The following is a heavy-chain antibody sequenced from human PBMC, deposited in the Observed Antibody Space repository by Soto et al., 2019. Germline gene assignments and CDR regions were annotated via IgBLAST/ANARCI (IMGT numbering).Heavy chain of an antibody. CDR2: ISSSSIYL. D-gene: IGHD5-12*01. J-gene: IGHJ3*02. V-gene: IGHV3-21*01. Sequence: VQLVESGGGLVKPGGSLRLSCTVSGSTFNSYTMNWVRQAPGKGLEWVSSISSSSIYLYYADSVKARFTISRDNAKNSMYLQLNSLRAEDTAVYYCARGSDGSFDIWGQGTMVAVSS. CDR3: ARGSDGSFDI. CDR1: GSTFNSYT.